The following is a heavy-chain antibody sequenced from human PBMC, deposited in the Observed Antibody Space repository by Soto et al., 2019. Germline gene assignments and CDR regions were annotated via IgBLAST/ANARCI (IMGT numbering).Heavy chain of an antibody. CDR3: SRTEEYYGSGSLDF. CDR2: IRSKAYGGTS. V-gene: IGHV3-49*04. J-gene: IGHJ4*02. D-gene: IGHD3-10*01. Sequence: GGSLRLSCTTSGFRFGDFAMSWVRQAPGKGLEWVGFIRSKAYGGTSQYAASVRGRFTISRDDSTSIAYLQMDSLKIDDTGVYYCSRTEEYYGSGSLDFWGQGTMVTV. CDR1: GFRFGDFA.